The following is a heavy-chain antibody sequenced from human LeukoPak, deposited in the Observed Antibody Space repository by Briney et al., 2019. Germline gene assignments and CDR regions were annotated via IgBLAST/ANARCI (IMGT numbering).Heavy chain of an antibody. V-gene: IGHV3-30*18. Sequence: PTGGSLRLSCAASGFTFSSYGMHWVRQAPGKGLEWVAVISYDGSNKYYADSVKGRFTISRDNSKNTLYLQMNSLRAEDTAVYYCAKDHWRQNYFDYWGQGTLVTVSS. CDR3: AKDHWRQNYFDY. CDR1: GFTFSSYG. J-gene: IGHJ4*02. D-gene: IGHD1-1*01. CDR2: ISYDGSNK.